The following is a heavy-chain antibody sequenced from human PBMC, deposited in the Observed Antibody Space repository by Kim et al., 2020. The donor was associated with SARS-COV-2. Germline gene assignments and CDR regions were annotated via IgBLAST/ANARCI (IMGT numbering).Heavy chain of an antibody. Sequence: SVKVSCKASGGTFSSYAISWVRQAPGQGLEWMGGIIPIFGTANYAQKFQGRVTITADESTSTAYMELSSLRSEDTAVYYCARDLRSAAAGDQNDYWGQGTLVTVSS. J-gene: IGHJ4*02. CDR2: IIPIFGTA. CDR1: GGTFSSYA. V-gene: IGHV1-69*13. D-gene: IGHD6-13*01. CDR3: ARDLRSAAAGDQNDY.